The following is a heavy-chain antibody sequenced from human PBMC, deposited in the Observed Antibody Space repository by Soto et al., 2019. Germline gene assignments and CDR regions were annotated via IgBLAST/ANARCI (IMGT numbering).Heavy chain of an antibody. CDR1: GFPFSNYG. J-gene: IGHJ6*02. V-gene: IGHV3-30*03. Sequence: QVQLVESGGGVVQPGRSLTLSCAASGFPFSNYGMHGVRLAPGKGLEWVAVTSDAGKSSYYADSVKGRFTISRDNSKTTRYLQMNSLRAEDTALYYCARERGPDAYSYYNAMDVWGQGTTVTVSS. CDR3: ARERGPDAYSYYNAMDV. D-gene: IGHD6-25*01. CDR2: TSDAGKSS.